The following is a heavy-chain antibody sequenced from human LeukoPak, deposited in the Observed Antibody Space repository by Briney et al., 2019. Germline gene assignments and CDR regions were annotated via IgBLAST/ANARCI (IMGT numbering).Heavy chain of an antibody. CDR3: ARVGRGDYTWGRYSFYY. V-gene: IGHV4-59*01. Sequence: SETLSLTCTVSGDFISTYYRSWIRQPPGKGLEWIGYISYSGSSNYNPSLKSRVTISIDTSNNHFSLKLRSVTAADTAVYYCARVGRGDYTWGRYSFYYWGEGTLVTVSS. D-gene: IGHD3-16*01. J-gene: IGHJ4*02. CDR2: ISYSGSS. CDR1: GDFISTYY.